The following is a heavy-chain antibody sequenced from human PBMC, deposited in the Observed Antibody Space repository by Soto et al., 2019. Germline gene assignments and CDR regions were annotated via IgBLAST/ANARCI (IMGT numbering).Heavy chain of an antibody. J-gene: IGHJ4*02. CDR1: GFTFTSSA. V-gene: IGHV1-58*01. CDR3: AADNPVIVGATRYYFDY. CDR2: IVVGSGNT. D-gene: IGHD1-26*01. Sequence: GASVKVSCKASGFTFTSSAVQWVRQARGQRLEWIGWIVVGSGNTNYAQKFQERATITRDMSTSTAYMELSSLRSEDTAVYYCAADNPVIVGATRYYFDYWGQGTLVTVSS.